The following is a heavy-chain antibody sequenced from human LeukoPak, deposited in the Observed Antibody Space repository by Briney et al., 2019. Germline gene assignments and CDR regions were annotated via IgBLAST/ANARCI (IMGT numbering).Heavy chain of an antibody. J-gene: IGHJ4*02. Sequence: SETLSLTCTVSGDSISTSYWGWIRQPPGKGLEWIGYIYASGSTKYNPSLKSRVTISIDTSKNQFSLKLSYVTAADTAVYYCARGPLVTAFDYWGQGTLVTVSS. D-gene: IGHD2-21*02. CDR1: GDSISTSY. CDR3: ARGPLVTAFDY. V-gene: IGHV4-59*01. CDR2: IYASGST.